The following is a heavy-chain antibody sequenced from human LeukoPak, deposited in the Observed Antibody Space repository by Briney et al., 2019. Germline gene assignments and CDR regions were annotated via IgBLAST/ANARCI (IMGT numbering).Heavy chain of an antibody. Sequence: PGGSLRLSCAASGFTFSSYAMSWVRQAPGKGLEWVSAISGSGGSTYYADSVKGWFTISRDNSKNTLYLQMNSLRAEDTAVYYCAKLTYSSGWYGNGMDVWGKGTTVTVSS. V-gene: IGHV3-23*01. J-gene: IGHJ6*04. CDR2: ISGSGGST. D-gene: IGHD6-19*01. CDR1: GFTFSSYA. CDR3: AKLTYSSGWYGNGMDV.